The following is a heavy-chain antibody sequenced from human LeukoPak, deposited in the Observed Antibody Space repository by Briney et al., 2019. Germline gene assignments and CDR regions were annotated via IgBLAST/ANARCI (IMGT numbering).Heavy chain of an antibody. V-gene: IGHV4-38-2*02. Sequence: SETLSLTCTVSGYSISSGYYWGWIRQPPGKGLEWSGSFFHSGNTYYNPSLKSRVTISVDTSKNQFSLKLSSVTAADTAVYYCARGASQDLYYYYYMDVWGKGTTVTVSS. CDR3: ARGASQDLYYYYYMDV. CDR1: GYSISSGYY. CDR2: FFHSGNT. J-gene: IGHJ6*03. D-gene: IGHD2-21*01.